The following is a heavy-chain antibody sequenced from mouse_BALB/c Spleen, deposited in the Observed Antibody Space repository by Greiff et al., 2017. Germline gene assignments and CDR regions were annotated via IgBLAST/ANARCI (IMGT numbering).Heavy chain of an antibody. V-gene: IGHV2-2*02. CDR2: IWSGGST. D-gene: IGHD2-14*01. CDR3: ARNNYRYRDYYYAMDY. J-gene: IGHJ4*01. CDR1: GFSLTSYG. Sequence: QVQLKESGPGLVQPSQSLSITCTVSGFSLTSYGVHWVRQSPGKGLEWLGVIWSGGSTDYNAAFISRLSISKDNSKSQVFFKMNSLQANDTAIYYCARNNYRYRDYYYAMDYWGQGTSVTVSS.